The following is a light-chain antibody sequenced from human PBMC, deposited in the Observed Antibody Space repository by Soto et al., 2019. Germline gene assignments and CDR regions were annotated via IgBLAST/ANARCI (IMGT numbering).Light chain of an antibody. CDR1: SSDVGSYNS. V-gene: IGLV2-23*01. Sequence: QSVLTQPASVSGSPGQSIAISCTGTSSDVGSYNSVSWYQQHPGKAPKLMIYEGSKRPSGVSDRFSGSKSGNTASLTISGLQAEDEAEYYCCSYAGNPYVFGTGTKLTVL. CDR3: CSYAGNPYV. CDR2: EGS. J-gene: IGLJ1*01.